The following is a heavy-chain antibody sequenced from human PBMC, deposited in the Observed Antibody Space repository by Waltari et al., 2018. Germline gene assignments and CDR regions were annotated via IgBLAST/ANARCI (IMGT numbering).Heavy chain of an antibody. J-gene: IGHJ4*02. CDR3: AGSYYDSSGYYYVAFDY. CDR2: IIPILGIA. V-gene: IGHV1-69*02. CDR1: GGTFSSHT. Sequence: QVQLVQSGAEVKKPGSSVKVSCQASGGTFSSHTISWVRQAPGQGLEWMGRIIPILGIANYAQKFQGRVTITADKSTSTAYMELSSLRSEDTAVYYCAGSYYDSSGYYYVAFDYWGQGTLVTVSS. D-gene: IGHD3-22*01.